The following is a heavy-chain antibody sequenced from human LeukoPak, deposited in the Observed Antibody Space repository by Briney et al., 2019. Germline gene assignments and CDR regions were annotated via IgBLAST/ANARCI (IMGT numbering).Heavy chain of an antibody. CDR1: GGSISSYY. J-gene: IGHJ6*02. CDR2: IYYSGSS. Sequence: SETLSLTCTVSGGSISSYYWSWIRQPPGKELEWIGNIYYSGSSNYNPSLKSRVTISVDTSKNQFSLKLSSVTAADTAVYYCARGDYVWGSYRHSMDVWGQGTTVTVSS. D-gene: IGHD3-16*02. V-gene: IGHV4-59*01. CDR3: ARGDYVWGSYRHSMDV.